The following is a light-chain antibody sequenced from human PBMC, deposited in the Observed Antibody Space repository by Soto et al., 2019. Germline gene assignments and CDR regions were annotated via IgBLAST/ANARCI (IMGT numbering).Light chain of an antibody. CDR2: DAS. CDR1: QTVTNDY. J-gene: IGKJ5*01. CDR3: QQHGFSPIS. V-gene: IGKV3-20*01. Sequence: EIVLTQSPGTLSLSPGERGTLSCRASQTVTNDYVAWYQHKDGQAPRLLIYDASTRATGIPDRFSGSGSGPEYTLTISRLEPEDFEVHSCQQHGFSPISLGQGTRLEIK.